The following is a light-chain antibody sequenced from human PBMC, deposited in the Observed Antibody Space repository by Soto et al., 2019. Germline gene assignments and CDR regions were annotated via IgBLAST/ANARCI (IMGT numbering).Light chain of an antibody. V-gene: IGKV3-20*01. CDR3: QQYGSSPIT. CDR2: GAS. Sequence: EIVLTQSPGTLSLSPGERATLSCRASQSVSSSYLAWYQQKPGQAPRFLIYGASSRATGIPDRFGGSGSGTDFTLTISRLEPEDFAVYYCQQYGSSPITFGQGTRLDIK. J-gene: IGKJ5*01. CDR1: QSVSSSY.